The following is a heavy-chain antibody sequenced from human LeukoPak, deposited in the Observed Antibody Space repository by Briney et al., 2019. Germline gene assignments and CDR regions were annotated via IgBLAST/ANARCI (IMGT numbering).Heavy chain of an antibody. D-gene: IGHD3-10*01. CDR2: ISSSSSYI. CDR1: GFTFSSYS. CDR3: ARDLWFGELQYDY. V-gene: IGHV3-21*01. Sequence: GGSLRLSCAASGFTFSSYSMNWVRQAPGKGLEWVSSISSSSSYIYYADSVKGRFTISRDNAKNSLYLQMNSLRAEDTAVYYCARDLWFGELQYDYWGQGTLVTVSS. J-gene: IGHJ4*02.